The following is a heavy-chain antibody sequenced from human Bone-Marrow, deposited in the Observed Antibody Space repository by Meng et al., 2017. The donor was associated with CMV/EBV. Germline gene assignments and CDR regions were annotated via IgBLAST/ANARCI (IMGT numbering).Heavy chain of an antibody. Sequence: ASVKVSCKASGYTFNSYGITWVRQAPGQGLEWMGWISAYNGDTNYAQKLQGRVTMTVDTPTTTVYMELRSLRSDDTAVYYCARGQRSHYSSSSYMDVWGQGNTVTVSS. CDR3: ARGQRSHYSSSSYMDV. J-gene: IGHJ6*02. V-gene: IGHV1-18*01. D-gene: IGHD6-6*01. CDR1: GYTFNSYG. CDR2: ISAYNGDT.